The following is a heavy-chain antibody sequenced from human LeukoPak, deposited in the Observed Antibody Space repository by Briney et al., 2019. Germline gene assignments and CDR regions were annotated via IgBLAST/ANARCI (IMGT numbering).Heavy chain of an antibody. J-gene: IGHJ3*02. CDR2: ISYDGSNK. Sequence: GRSLRLSCAASGFTFSKYGMPWVRQAPGKALEWVAVISYDGSNKYYPDSVKCRFTISRDNTKTTAYLQMNSLIAEDRAVYYWGKEEFYYGSGSAQDAFDMWGQGTMVTVSS. CDR1: GFTFSKYG. D-gene: IGHD3-10*01. CDR3: GKEEFYYGSGSAQDAFDM. V-gene: IGHV3-30*18.